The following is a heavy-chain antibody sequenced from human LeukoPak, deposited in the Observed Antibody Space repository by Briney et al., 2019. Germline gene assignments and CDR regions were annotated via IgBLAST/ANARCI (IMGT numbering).Heavy chain of an antibody. V-gene: IGHV1-24*01. Sequence: ASVKVSCKVSGYTLTELSMHWVRQAPGKGLEWMGGFDPEDGETIYAQKFQGRVTMTEDTSTDTAYMELSSLRSEDTAVYYCARAPLSNYYGDYSFDYWGQGTLVTVSS. CDR2: FDPEDGET. CDR1: GYTLTELS. D-gene: IGHD4-17*01. CDR3: ARAPLSNYYGDYSFDY. J-gene: IGHJ4*02.